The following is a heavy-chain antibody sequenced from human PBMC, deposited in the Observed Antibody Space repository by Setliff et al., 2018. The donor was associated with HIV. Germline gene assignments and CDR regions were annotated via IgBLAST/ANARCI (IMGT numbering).Heavy chain of an antibody. D-gene: IGHD6-19*01. CDR1: GGSISSTNYY. Sequence: SETLSLTCTVSGGSISSTNYYWAWVRQPPGKGLEWIGSIYHSGNTYYNPSLKSRVSMSVDTSRNQFSLKLSSVTAADTAVYYCASSVAGSGPNWFDPWGQGTLVTVSS. CDR3: ASSVAGSGPNWFDP. CDR2: IYHSGNT. J-gene: IGHJ5*02. V-gene: IGHV4-39*01.